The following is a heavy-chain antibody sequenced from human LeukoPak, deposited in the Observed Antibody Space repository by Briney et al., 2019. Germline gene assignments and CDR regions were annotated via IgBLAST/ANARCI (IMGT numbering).Heavy chain of an antibody. CDR2: IYSGGST. CDR3: VRDGGVRELIGSFDI. D-gene: IGHD3-16*01. V-gene: IGHV3-53*01. CDR1: GFTVSSNY. J-gene: IGHJ3*02. Sequence: PGGSLRLSCAASGFTVSSNYMSWVRQAPGKGLEGVSVIYSGGSTYYGDSVKGRFTISRDNSKNTLYLQMYSLRAEDTAVYYCVRDGGVRELIGSFDIWGQRTMVTVSS.